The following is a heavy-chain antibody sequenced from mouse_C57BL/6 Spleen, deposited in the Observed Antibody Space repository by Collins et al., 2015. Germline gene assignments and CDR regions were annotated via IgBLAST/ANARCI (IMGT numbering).Heavy chain of an antibody. J-gene: IGHJ4*01. CDR2: INYDGSST. CDR1: GFTFSDYY. V-gene: IGHV5-16*01. Sequence: EVKLVESEGGLVQPGSSMKLSCTASGFTFSDYYMAWVRQVPENPGLEWVANINYDGSSTYYLDSLKSRFIISRDNAKNILYLQMSSLKSEDTATYYCARDGDYYGSSYRYAMDYWGQGTSVTVSS. CDR3: ARDGDYYGSSYRYAMDY. D-gene: IGHD1-1*01.